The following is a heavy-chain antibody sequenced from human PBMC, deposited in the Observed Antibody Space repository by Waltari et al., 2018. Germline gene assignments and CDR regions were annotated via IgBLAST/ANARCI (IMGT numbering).Heavy chain of an antibody. CDR3: ARDGSSGPLLGGGFDY. Sequence: EVQLVESGGGLIQPGGSLRLPCAASGFTVSSHYRTWVRRAPGKGLEWFSVIYSGGSTYYADSVKGRFTISRDNSKNTLYLQMNSLRAEDTAVYYCARDGSSGPLLGGGFDYWGQGTLVTVSS. CDR1: GFTVSSHY. CDR2: IYSGGST. V-gene: IGHV3-53*01. J-gene: IGHJ4*02. D-gene: IGHD3-22*01.